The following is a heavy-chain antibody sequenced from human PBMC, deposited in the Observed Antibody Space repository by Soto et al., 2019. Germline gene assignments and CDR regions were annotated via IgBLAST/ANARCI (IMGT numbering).Heavy chain of an antibody. Sequence: ASVKVSCKASGYTFTSYGISWVRQAPGEGLEWMGWISVYNGNTNYEQKLQGRLTMTTDTSTSTAYVELRSLRSDDTAVYYCARDVPSFYTIVGVSRPGMDVWGQGTTVTVSS. V-gene: IGHV1-18*01. J-gene: IGHJ6*02. D-gene: IGHD3-3*01. CDR2: ISVYNGNT. CDR1: GYTFTSYG. CDR3: ARDVPSFYTIVGVSRPGMDV.